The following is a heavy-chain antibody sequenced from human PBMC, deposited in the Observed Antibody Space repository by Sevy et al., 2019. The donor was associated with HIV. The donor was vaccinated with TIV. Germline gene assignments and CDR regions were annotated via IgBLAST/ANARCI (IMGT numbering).Heavy chain of an antibody. CDR1: GYTFTSYG. CDR2: ISAYNGNT. D-gene: IGHD3-10*01. J-gene: IGHJ6*02. V-gene: IGHV1-18*01. Sequence: ASVKVSCKASGYTFTSYGISWVRQAPGQGLEWMGWISAYNGNTNYAQKLQGRVTMTTDTSTSTAYMELRSLGSDDTAVYYCARDSYGSGSSLDYYYYGMDVWGQGTTVTVSS. CDR3: ARDSYGSGSSLDYYYYGMDV.